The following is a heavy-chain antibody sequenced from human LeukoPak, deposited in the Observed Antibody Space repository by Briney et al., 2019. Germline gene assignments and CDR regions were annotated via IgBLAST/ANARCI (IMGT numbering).Heavy chain of an antibody. CDR2: ISSSSSTI. Sequence: GGSLRLSCAASGFTFSSYSMNWVRQAPGKGLEWLSYISSSSSTIYYADSVKGRFTISRDNAKNSLYLQMNSLRDEDTAVYYCARRGCSGGSCPFDLWGRGTLVTVSS. J-gene: IGHJ2*01. CDR1: GFTFSSYS. D-gene: IGHD2-15*01. CDR3: ARRGCSGGSCPFDL. V-gene: IGHV3-48*02.